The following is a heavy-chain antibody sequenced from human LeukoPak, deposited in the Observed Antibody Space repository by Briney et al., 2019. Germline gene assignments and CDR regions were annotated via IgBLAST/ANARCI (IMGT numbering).Heavy chain of an antibody. Sequence: GGSLRLSCAASGFTSSSYAMHWVRQAPGKGLEWVAVISYDGSNKYYADSVKGRFTISRDNSKNTLYLQMNSLRAEDTAVYYCAKDFTGFYGSGSYQANLDYWGQGTLVTVSS. J-gene: IGHJ4*02. D-gene: IGHD3-10*01. CDR1: GFTSSSYA. CDR2: ISYDGSNK. CDR3: AKDFTGFYGSGSYQANLDY. V-gene: IGHV3-30-3*01.